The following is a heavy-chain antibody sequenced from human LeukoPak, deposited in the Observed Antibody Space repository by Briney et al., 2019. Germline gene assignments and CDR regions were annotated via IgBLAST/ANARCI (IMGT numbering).Heavy chain of an antibody. Sequence: ASVKVSCKASGYTFTNHGITWVRQAPGQGLEWMGWISAYNGNADYAQSFQGRVTMTTDTSTSTAYMELRSLRSDDTGVYYCARTPKRFGELYQSADYWGQGTWSPSPQ. CDR1: GYTFTNHG. J-gene: IGHJ4*02. CDR3: ARTPKRFGELYQSADY. V-gene: IGHV1-18*01. D-gene: IGHD3-10*01. CDR2: ISAYNGNA.